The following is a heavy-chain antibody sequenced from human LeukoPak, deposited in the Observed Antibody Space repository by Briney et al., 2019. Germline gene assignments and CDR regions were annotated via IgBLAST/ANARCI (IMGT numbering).Heavy chain of an antibody. V-gene: IGHV4-59*08. CDR1: LGSISSYY. CDR2: IHYTGST. D-gene: IGHD3-22*01. Sequence: PPETLSLTRMVSLGSISSYYWSGIRPPPWRGVEYMGRIHYTGSTNYNFSLKSRVTISVDTSKNQLSLRLSSMTAADTTVYYRARLRRGSTGYPEYSEHWGEGTLVTVSS. CDR3: ARLRRGSTGYPEYSEH. J-gene: IGHJ1*01.